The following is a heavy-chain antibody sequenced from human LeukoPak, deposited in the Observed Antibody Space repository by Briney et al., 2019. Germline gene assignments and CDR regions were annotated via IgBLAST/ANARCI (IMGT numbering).Heavy chain of an antibody. J-gene: IGHJ4*02. CDR3: AKDIGIYGSGSYYPD. D-gene: IGHD3-10*01. V-gene: IGHV3-30*02. CDR2: IRYDGSNK. CDR1: GLTISSYS. Sequence: PGGSLRLSCAASGLTISSYSMNWVRQAPGKGLEGVAFIRYDGSNKYYADSVKGRFTISRDNSKNTLYLQMNSLRAEDTAVYYCAKDIGIYGSGSYYPDWGQGTLVTVSS.